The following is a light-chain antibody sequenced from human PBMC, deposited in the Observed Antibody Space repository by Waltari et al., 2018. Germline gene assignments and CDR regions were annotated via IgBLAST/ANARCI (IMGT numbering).Light chain of an antibody. CDR3: QETYTPPWT. V-gene: IGKV1-39*01. CDR2: SAS. CDR1: QCVSTH. J-gene: IGKJ1*01. Sequence: DIQMTQSPLSLSASVGDRVTVTCRASQCVSTHLNWYQHKPGKAPELLVYSASFLETGVPSRFSAGGSGTDFNFTITAVQPEDFATYYCQETYTPPWTFGPGTRLEIK.